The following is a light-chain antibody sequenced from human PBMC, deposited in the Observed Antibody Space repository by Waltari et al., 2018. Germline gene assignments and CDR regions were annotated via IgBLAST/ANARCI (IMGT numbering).Light chain of an antibody. CDR2: RNS. V-gene: IGLV1-47*01. J-gene: IGLJ3*02. Sequence: QSVLTQPPSASGTPGHTGTISSHGSNSNIATTSLCWYQQVPQTAPNLLLSRNSQRPSGVPDRFSGSKSGTSASLAISGLRSEDEADYYCAAWDDSLSGWVFGGGTKLTVL. CDR3: AAWDDSLSGWV. CDR1: NSNIATTS.